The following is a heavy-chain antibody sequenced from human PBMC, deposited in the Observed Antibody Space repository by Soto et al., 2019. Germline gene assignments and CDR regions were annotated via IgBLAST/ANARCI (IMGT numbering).Heavy chain of an antibody. Sequence: PGESLKISCKGSGYSFTSYWIGWVRQMPGKGLEWMGIIYPGDSDTRYSPSFQGQVTISADTSTSTAYMELRSLRSDDTAVYYCAGESRIAVAGTHYGMDVWGQGTTVTVSS. J-gene: IGHJ6*02. V-gene: IGHV5-51*01. D-gene: IGHD6-19*01. CDR3: AGESRIAVAGTHYGMDV. CDR1: GYSFTSYW. CDR2: IYPGDSDT.